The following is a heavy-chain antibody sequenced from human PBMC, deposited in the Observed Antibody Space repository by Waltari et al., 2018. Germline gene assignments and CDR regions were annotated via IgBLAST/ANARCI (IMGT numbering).Heavy chain of an antibody. D-gene: IGHD2-8*02. CDR1: GGSISSSSYY. CDR3: ARGLVGY. J-gene: IGHJ4*02. CDR2: IYYSGST. Sequence: QLQLQESGPGLVKPSETLSLTCTFSGGSISSSSYYWGWIRQPPGKGLEWIGSIYYSGSTDYNPSLKSRVTISGDTSKNQFSLKLSSVTAADTAVYYCARGLVGYWGQGTLVIVSS. V-gene: IGHV4-39*01.